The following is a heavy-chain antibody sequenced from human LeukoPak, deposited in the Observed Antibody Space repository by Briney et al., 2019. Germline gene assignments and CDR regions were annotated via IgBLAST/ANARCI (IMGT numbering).Heavy chain of an antibody. CDR2: IYYSGST. Sequence: PSETLSLTCTVSGGSISSSSYYWGWIRQPPGKGLEWIGSIYYSGSTYYNPSLKSRVTISVDTSKNQFSLKLSSMTAADTAVYYCARQAIFRITPNKEPVDYWGQGTLVTVSS. J-gene: IGHJ4*02. V-gene: IGHV4-39*01. CDR1: GGSISSSSYY. D-gene: IGHD3-9*01. CDR3: ARQAIFRITPNKEPVDY.